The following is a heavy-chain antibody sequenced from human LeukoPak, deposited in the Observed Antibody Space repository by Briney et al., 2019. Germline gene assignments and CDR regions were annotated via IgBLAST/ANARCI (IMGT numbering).Heavy chain of an antibody. Sequence: SVKVSCKASGGTFSSYAISWVRQAPGQGLEWMGRIIPILGIANYARKSQGRVTITADKSTSTAYMELSSLRSEDTAVYYCARVGRDGYLFDYWGQGTLVTFSS. V-gene: IGHV1-69*04. CDR1: GGTFSSYA. J-gene: IGHJ4*02. CDR2: IIPILGIA. CDR3: ARVGRDGYLFDY. D-gene: IGHD6-13*01.